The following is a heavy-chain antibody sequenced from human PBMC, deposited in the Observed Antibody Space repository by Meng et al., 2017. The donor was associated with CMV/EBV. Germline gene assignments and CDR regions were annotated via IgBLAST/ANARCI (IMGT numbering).Heavy chain of an antibody. CDR1: GYTFTGYY. Sequence: ASVQVSCKASGYTFTGYYMHWVRQAPGQGLEWMGWINPNSGGTNYAQKFQGRVTMTRDTSISTAYMELSRLRSDDTAVCYCAKTSGSYGGGFDYWGQGTLVTVSS. J-gene: IGHJ4*02. V-gene: IGHV1-2*02. CDR2: INPNSGGT. D-gene: IGHD1-26*01. CDR3: AKTSGSYGGGFDY.